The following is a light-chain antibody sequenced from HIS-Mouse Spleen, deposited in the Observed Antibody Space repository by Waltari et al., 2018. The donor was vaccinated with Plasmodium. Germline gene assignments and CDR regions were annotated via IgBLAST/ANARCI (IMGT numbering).Light chain of an antibody. J-gene: IGLJ3*02. CDR2: KDS. CDR1: ALPKRY. V-gene: IGLV3-25*03. Sequence: SYELTQPPSVSVSPGQTARITCSGDALPKRYAYWYQQKPGQAPVLVIYKDSERPSGIPERCSGSSSGTTVTLTISGVQAEDEADYYCQSADSSGTPNWVFGGGTKLTVL. CDR3: QSADSSGTPNWV.